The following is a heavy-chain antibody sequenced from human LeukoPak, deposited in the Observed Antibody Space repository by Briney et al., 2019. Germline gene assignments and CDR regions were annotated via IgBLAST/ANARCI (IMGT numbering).Heavy chain of an antibody. J-gene: IGHJ6*03. D-gene: IGHD3-10*01. V-gene: IGHV3-30*02. Sequence: GGSLRLSCAASGFTFSSYGMHWVRQAPGKGLEWVAFIRYDGSNKYYADSVKGRFTISRDNSKNTLYLQMNSLRAEDTAVYYCARGRFGELLSYYYYMDVWGKGTTVTVSS. CDR2: IRYDGSNK. CDR1: GFTFSSYG. CDR3: ARGRFGELLSYYYYMDV.